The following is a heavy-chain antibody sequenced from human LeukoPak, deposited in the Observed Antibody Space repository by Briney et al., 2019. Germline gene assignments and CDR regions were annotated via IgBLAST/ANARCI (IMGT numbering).Heavy chain of an antibody. CDR1: GFTFSTYW. CDR3: ARGWVPSDITLK. V-gene: IGHV3-74*01. CDR2: INVDGGDT. J-gene: IGHJ3*01. Sequence: GESLRLSCAASGFTFSTYWMHWVRQAPGKGLVWVARINVDGGDTNYADSVKGRFTISRDNARNTVYLQVNCLRAEDTAVYSCARGWVPSDITLKWGQGTMVTVSS. D-gene: IGHD3-22*01.